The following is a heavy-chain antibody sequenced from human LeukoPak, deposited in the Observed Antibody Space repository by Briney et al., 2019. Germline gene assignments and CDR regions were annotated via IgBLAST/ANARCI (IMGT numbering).Heavy chain of an antibody. CDR2: IKRDGSEK. D-gene: IGHD2-15*01. Sequence: GGSLRLSCSVSGFIFNKYWMSWVRQAPGKGLEWVANIKRDGSEKYYEDSVVGRFTISRDNAENSVYLQMNSLRAEDTAVYYCARDVSGGHFDYWGPGTLVTVSS. J-gene: IGHJ4*02. V-gene: IGHV3-7*01. CDR1: GFIFNKYW. CDR3: ARDVSGGHFDY.